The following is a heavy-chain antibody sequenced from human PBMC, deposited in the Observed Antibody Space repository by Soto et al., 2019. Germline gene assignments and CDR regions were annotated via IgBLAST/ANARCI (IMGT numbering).Heavy chain of an antibody. Sequence: QVQLVQSGAEVKKPGASVKVSCKVSGYTLTELSMHWVRQAPGKGLEWMGGFDPEDGETIYAQKFQGRVTMTEDTSTDTAYMERSSLRSEETAVYYCASYQPRYSSGWHYYFDYWGQGNLVTVSS. CDR1: GYTLTELS. CDR2: FDPEDGET. V-gene: IGHV1-24*01. D-gene: IGHD6-19*01. J-gene: IGHJ4*02. CDR3: ASYQPRYSSGWHYYFDY.